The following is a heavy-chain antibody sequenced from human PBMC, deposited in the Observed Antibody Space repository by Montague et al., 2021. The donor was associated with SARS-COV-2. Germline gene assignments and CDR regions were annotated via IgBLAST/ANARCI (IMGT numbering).Heavy chain of an antibody. CDR1: GGSLSSYY. J-gene: IGHJ1*01. V-gene: IGHV4-59*08. Sequence: SETLSLTRTVSGGSLSSYYWSWIRQHPGKGLEWIGYIYYSGSTNYNPSLKSRVTISVDTSKNQFSLNLSSVTAADTAVYYCARHVSGSLTHFHHWGQGSLVTVSS. D-gene: IGHD1-26*01. CDR3: ARHVSGSLTHFHH. CDR2: IYYSGST.